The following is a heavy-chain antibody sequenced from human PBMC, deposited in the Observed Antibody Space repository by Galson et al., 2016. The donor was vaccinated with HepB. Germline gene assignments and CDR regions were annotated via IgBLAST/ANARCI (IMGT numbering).Heavy chain of an antibody. J-gene: IGHJ3*01. CDR1: GFTFSRSG. D-gene: IGHD6-6*01. CDR3: ARELVRSAFNL. V-gene: IGHV3-48*02. CDR2: ISRSISTI. Sequence: SLRLSCAGSGFTFSRSGLNWVRQAPGKGLQWISYISRSISTIYYADSVKGRFTISRDSAKNSVYLQMNRLRDDDTGVYYCARELVRSAFNLWGQGTMVTVSS.